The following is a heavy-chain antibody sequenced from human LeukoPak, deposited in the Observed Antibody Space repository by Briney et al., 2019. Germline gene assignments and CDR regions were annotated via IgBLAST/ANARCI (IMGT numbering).Heavy chain of an antibody. V-gene: IGHV4-59*01. D-gene: IGHD6-19*01. CDR1: GGSISSYY. Sequence: SETLSLTCTVSGGSISSYYWTWIRQPPGKGLEWIGNIYYSGSTNYNPSLKSRVTISVDTSKNQFSLKLTSVTAADTAVYYCARDGSGFPDAFDTWGQGTMVTVSS. J-gene: IGHJ3*02. CDR3: ARDGSGFPDAFDT. CDR2: IYYSGST.